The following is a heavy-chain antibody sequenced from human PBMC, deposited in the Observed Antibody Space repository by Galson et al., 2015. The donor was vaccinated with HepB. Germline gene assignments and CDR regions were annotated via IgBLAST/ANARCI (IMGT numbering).Heavy chain of an antibody. D-gene: IGHD3-10*01. J-gene: IGHJ6*03. V-gene: IGHV3-21*01. CDR2: ISSSSSYI. CDR3: AREGGITMVRGDDYYMDV. CDR1: GFTFSSYS. Sequence: SLRLSCAASGFTFSSYSMNWVRQAPGKGLEWVSSISSSSSYIYYADSVKGRFTISRDNAKNSLYLQMNSLRAEDTAVYYCAREGGITMVRGDDYYMDVWGKGTTVTVSS.